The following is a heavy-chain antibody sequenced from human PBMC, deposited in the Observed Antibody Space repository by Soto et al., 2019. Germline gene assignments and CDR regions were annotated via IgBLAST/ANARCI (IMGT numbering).Heavy chain of an antibody. CDR2: IYYSGST. D-gene: IGHD3-10*01. CDR3: ARDRLWFGESDGMDV. J-gene: IGHJ6*02. V-gene: IGHV4-59*01. CDR1: GGSISSYY. Sequence: PSETLSLTCTVSGGSISSYYWSWIRQPPGKGLEWIGYIYYSGSTNYNPSLKSRVTISVDTSKNQFSLKLSSVTAADTAVYYCARDRLWFGESDGMDVWGQGTPVTVSS.